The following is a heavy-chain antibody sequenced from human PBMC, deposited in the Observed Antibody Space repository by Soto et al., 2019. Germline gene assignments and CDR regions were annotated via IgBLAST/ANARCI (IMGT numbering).Heavy chain of an antibody. D-gene: IGHD6-13*01. CDR3: ATTFYSSSWYSAYFDY. V-gene: IGHV1-2*02. Sequence: GASVKVSFKASGYTFTGYYMHWVRQAPGQGLEWMGWINPNSGGTNYAQKFQGRVTMTRDTSISTAYMELSRLRSDDTAVYYCATTFYSSSWYSAYFDYWGQGTLVTVSS. CDR1: GYTFTGYY. CDR2: INPNSGGT. J-gene: IGHJ4*02.